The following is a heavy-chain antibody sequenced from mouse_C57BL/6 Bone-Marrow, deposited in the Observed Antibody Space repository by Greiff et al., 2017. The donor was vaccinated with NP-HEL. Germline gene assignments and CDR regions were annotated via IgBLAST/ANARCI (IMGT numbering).Heavy chain of an antibody. Sequence: QVTLKVSGPGLLQPSQTLSLTCSFSGFSLSTSGMGVSWLRQPSGLGLEWLAHTYCDDDQRYNPSLKSRLTISKDTSRNHAFLKITSVDTADTATYYCARSQDTVVAPLDYWGQGTTLTVSS. CDR2: TYCDDDQ. D-gene: IGHD1-1*01. J-gene: IGHJ2*01. CDR3: ARSQDTVVAPLDY. CDR1: GFSLSTSGMG. V-gene: IGHV8-12*01.